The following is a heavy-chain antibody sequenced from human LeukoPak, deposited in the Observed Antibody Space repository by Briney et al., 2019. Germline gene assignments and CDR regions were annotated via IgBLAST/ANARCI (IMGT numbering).Heavy chain of an antibody. J-gene: IGHJ4*02. D-gene: IGHD5-24*01. V-gene: IGHV3-23*01. CDR2: ISGSGGST. Sequence: GGSLRLSCAASGFTFSDYTMSWVRQAPGKGLEWVSAISGSGGSTYYADSVKGRFTISRDNSKNTLYLQMNSLRAEDTAVYYCAKDVRWLQPTRDYWGQGTLVTVSS. CDR1: GFTFSDYT. CDR3: AKDVRWLQPTRDY.